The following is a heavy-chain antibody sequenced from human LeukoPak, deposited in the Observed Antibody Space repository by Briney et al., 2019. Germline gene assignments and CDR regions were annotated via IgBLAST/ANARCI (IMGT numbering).Heavy chain of an antibody. CDR3: ARASGPGTRDY. CDR1: GFTFSSYW. D-gene: IGHD1-26*01. J-gene: IGHJ4*02. V-gene: IGHV3-7*05. CDR2: IKQDGSDK. Sequence: GGSLRLSCAASGFTFSSYWMSWVRQAPGKGLEWVANIKQDGSDKYYVDSVKGRFTISRDNAKNSLYLQMNSLRAEDSAVYYCARASGPGTRDYWGQGTLVTVSS.